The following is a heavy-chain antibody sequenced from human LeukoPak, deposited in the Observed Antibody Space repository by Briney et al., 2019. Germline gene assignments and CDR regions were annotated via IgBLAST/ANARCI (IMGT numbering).Heavy chain of an antibody. V-gene: IGHV4-38-2*02. Sequence: PSETLSLTCTVSGYSISSGYYWGWFRQPPGKGLEWIGSIYHSGSTYYNPSLKSRVTISVDTSKNQFSLKLSSVTAADTAVYYCARISMGGGSGSYPYLDYWGQGTLVTVSS. CDR1: GYSISSGYY. CDR2: IYHSGST. D-gene: IGHD3-10*01. J-gene: IGHJ4*02. CDR3: ARISMGGGSGSYPYLDY.